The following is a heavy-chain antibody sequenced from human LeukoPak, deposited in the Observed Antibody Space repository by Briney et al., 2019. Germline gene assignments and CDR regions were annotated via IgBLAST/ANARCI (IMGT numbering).Heavy chain of an antibody. CDR2: ISYDGSNK. CDR1: GFTFSSYG. D-gene: IGHD3-10*01. V-gene: IGHV3-30*18. J-gene: IGHJ4*02. CDR3: AKGSGSYYDY. Sequence: PGRSLRLSCAASGFTFSSYGMHRVRQAPGKGLEWVAVISYDGSNKYYADSVKGRFTISRDNSKNTLYLQMNSLRAEDTAVYYCAKGSGSYYDYWGQGTLVTVSS.